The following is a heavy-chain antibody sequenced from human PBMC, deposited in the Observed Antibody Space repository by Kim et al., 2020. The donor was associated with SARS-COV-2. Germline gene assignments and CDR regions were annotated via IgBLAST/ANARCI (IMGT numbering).Heavy chain of an antibody. CDR3: AREVGPSYWSAFDI. Sequence: SETLSLTCTVSGGSISSGGYYWSWIRQHPGKGLEWIGYIYYSGSTYYNPSLKSRVTISVDTSKNQFSLKLSSVTAADTAVYYCAREVGPSYWSAFDIWGQGKMVTVSS. CDR1: GGSISSGGYY. D-gene: IGHD3-3*01. V-gene: IGHV4-31*03. CDR2: IYYSGST. J-gene: IGHJ3*02.